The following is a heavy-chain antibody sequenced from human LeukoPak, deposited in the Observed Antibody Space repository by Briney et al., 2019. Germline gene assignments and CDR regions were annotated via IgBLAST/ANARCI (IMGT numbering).Heavy chain of an antibody. CDR2: INPSGGST. Sequence: ASVKVSCKASGYTFTSYYMHWVRQAPGQGLEWMGIINPSGGSTSYAQKFQGRVTMTRDTSTSTVYMELSSLRSEDTAAYYCARDFYYYDSSGYNHFDYWGQGTLVTVSS. V-gene: IGHV1-46*01. J-gene: IGHJ4*02. CDR3: ARDFYYYDSSGYNHFDY. CDR1: GYTFTSYY. D-gene: IGHD3-22*01.